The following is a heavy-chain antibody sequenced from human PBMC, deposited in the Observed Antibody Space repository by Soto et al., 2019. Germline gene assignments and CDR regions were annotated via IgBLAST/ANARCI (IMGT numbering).Heavy chain of an antibody. J-gene: IGHJ4*02. CDR2: ISASGGST. CDR3: AKYSSSWRGGQFDY. V-gene: IGHV3-23*01. Sequence: VQLLESGGGLVQPGGSLRLSCAASGFTFSSYAMSWVRQAPGKGLEWVSGISASGGSTYNADSVKGRFTISRDNSKTTLYLQMNSLRAEDTAVYYCAKYSSSWRGGQFDYWGQGTLVTVSS. CDR1: GFTFSSYA. D-gene: IGHD6-13*01.